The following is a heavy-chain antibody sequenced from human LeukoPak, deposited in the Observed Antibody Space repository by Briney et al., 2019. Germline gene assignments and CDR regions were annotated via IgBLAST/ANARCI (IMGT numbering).Heavy chain of an antibody. Sequence: GGSLRLSCAASGFTFSSYGMHWVRQAPGKGLEGVAVISYDGSNKYYADSVKGRFTISRDNSKNTLYLQMNSLRAEDAAVYYCAKDRRFGELEYWGQGTLVTVSS. CDR1: GFTFSSYG. V-gene: IGHV3-30*18. J-gene: IGHJ4*02. CDR2: ISYDGSNK. CDR3: AKDRRFGELEY. D-gene: IGHD3-10*01.